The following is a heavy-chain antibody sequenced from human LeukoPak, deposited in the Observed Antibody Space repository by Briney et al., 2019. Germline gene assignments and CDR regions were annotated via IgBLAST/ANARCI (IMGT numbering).Heavy chain of an antibody. CDR2: IYYGGST. D-gene: IGHD2-21*02. CDR3: ARVAKDCGGDCFSDY. V-gene: IGHV3-66*01. J-gene: IGHJ4*02. CDR1: GFTVSSNS. Sequence: PGGSLRLSCAASGFTVSSNSMSWVRQTPGKGLEWVSVIYYGGSTFYAASVQGRVSISRDNSKNILYLQINNLRAEDSAVCYCARVAKDCGGDCFSDYWGQGTLVTVSS.